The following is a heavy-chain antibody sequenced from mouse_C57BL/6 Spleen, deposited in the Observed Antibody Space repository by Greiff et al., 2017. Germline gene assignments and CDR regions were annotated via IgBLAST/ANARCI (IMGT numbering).Heavy chain of an antibody. CDR3: VSPGAAPAPFDY. CDR2: IRSKSNNYAT. J-gene: IGHJ2*01. D-gene: IGHD3-1*01. CDR1: GFSFNTYA. V-gene: IGHV10-1*01. Sequence: EVKLVESGGGLVQPKGSLKLSCAASGFSFNTYAMNWVRQAPGKGLEWVASIRSKSNNYATYYADSVKDRFTISRDDSQSMLYLQMNNLKTEDTAMYYCVSPGAAPAPFDYWGQGTTLTVSS.